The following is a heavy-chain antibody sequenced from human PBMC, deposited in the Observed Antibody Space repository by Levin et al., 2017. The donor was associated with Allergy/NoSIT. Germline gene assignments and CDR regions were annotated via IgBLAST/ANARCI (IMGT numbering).Heavy chain of an antibody. CDR3: ATGYKCTDVGAFDV. CDR2: ISYDGSRT. Sequence: GGSLRLSCEASGFTFSSYPIYWVRQAPGKGLEWMSFISYDGSRTSYADSVRGRIAISRDNIKNTAYLQMNTVRFEDTARYYCATGYKCTDVGAFDVWGQGTMVTVSS. V-gene: IGHV3-30*09. D-gene: IGHD1-1*01. J-gene: IGHJ3*01. CDR1: GFTFSSYP.